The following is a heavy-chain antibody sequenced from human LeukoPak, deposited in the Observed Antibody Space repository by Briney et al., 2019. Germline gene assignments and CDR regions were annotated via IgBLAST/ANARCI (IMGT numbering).Heavy chain of an antibody. J-gene: IGHJ5*02. Sequence: GGSLRLSCAASGFTFRTYNMNWVRQAPGKGLEWVSCISSTSTYISYADSVKGRFTISRDNAKNSLYLQMNSLRAEDTAVYYCARHWVSSGTNWFDPWGQGTLVTVSS. CDR3: ARHWVSSGTNWFDP. V-gene: IGHV3-21*01. D-gene: IGHD3-22*01. CDR1: GFTFRTYN. CDR2: ISSTSTYI.